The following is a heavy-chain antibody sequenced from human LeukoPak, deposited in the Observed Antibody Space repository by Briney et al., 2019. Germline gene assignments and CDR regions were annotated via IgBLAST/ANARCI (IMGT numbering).Heavy chain of an antibody. CDR2: ISAYNGNT. V-gene: IGHV1-18*01. J-gene: IGHJ3*02. CDR1: GYTFTSYG. Sequence: GASVKVSCKASGYTFTSYGISWVRQAPGQGLEWMGWISAYNGNTNYAQKPQGRVTMTTDTSTSTAYMELRSLRSDDTAVYYCARDTRLYGDYSFDIWGQGTMVTVSS. CDR3: ARDTRLYGDYSFDI. D-gene: IGHD4-17*01.